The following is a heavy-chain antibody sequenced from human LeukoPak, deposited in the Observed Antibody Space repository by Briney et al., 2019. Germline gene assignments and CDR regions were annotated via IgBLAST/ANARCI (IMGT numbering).Heavy chain of an antibody. Sequence: GGSLRLSCAASGFTFSSYWMSWVRQAPGKGLEWVANLKRDGSEKYYVDSVKGRFTISRDNAKNSLYLQMNSLRAEDTAVYYCARDQLSGYDYRPYYFDYWGQGTLVTVSS. J-gene: IGHJ4*02. D-gene: IGHD5-12*01. CDR2: LKRDGSEK. CDR3: ARDQLSGYDYRPYYFDY. CDR1: GFTFSSYW. V-gene: IGHV3-7*01.